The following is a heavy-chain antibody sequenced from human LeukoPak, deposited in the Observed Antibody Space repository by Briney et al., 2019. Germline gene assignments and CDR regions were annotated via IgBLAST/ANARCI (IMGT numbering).Heavy chain of an antibody. CDR1: GFTFSSYW. V-gene: IGHV3-7*01. Sequence: GGSLRLSCVASGFTFSSYWMSWVRQAPGKGLEWVANIKQDGSEKYYVDSVKGRFTISRDNTKNSLYLQMDSLRAEDTAVYYCARRGGSYSPFGYWGQGTLVTVSS. D-gene: IGHD1-26*01. CDR2: IKQDGSEK. J-gene: IGHJ4*02. CDR3: ARRGGSYSPFGY.